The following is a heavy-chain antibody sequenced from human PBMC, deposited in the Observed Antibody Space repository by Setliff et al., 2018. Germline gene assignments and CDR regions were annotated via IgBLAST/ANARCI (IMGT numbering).Heavy chain of an antibody. D-gene: IGHD3-9*01. J-gene: IGHJ3*02. Sequence: ASVKVSCKVSGYTLTELSMHWVRQAPGKGLEWMGGFDPEDCETIYAQKFQGRVTMTEDTSTDTAYMELSSLRSEDTAVYYCATESLLRYFDLVGNPYAFDIWGQGTMVTVSS. CDR3: ATESLLRYFDLVGNPYAFDI. V-gene: IGHV1-24*01. CDR2: FDPEDCET. CDR1: GYTLTELS.